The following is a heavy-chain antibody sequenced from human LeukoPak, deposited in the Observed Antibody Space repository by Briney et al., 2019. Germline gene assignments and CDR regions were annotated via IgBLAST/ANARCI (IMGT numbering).Heavy chain of an antibody. J-gene: IGHJ4*02. CDR1: GGSISSYY. D-gene: IGHD1-26*01. V-gene: IGHV4-59*01. Sequence: SETLSLTCTVSGGSISSYYWSWIRQPPGKGLEWIGYIYSSGSTNYNPSLESRVTMSVDKSENLFSLKLSSVTVADTAVYYCARDKAGSSSLDYWGQGTLVTVSS. CDR2: IYSSGST. CDR3: ARDKAGSSSLDY.